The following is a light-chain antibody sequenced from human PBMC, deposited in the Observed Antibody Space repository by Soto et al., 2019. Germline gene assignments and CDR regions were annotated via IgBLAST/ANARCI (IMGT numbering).Light chain of an antibody. CDR1: SSDVGAYNY. CDR3: SSYISSSTLV. CDR2: EVS. V-gene: IGLV2-14*01. J-gene: IGLJ1*01. Sequence: APTPPALVVGPPGHSDTLSRPGTSSDVGAYNYVSWYQQHPGKAPKLMIYEVSNRPSGVSNRFSGSKSGNTASLTISGLQAEDEADYYCSSYISSSTLVFGTGTKVTVL.